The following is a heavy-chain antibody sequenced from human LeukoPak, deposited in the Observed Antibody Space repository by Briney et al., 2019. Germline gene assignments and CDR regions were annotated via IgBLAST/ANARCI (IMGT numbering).Heavy chain of an antibody. V-gene: IGHV3-7*01. CDR1: GFTFTNVW. Sequence: GGSLGLSCAQSGFTFTNVWMTWVRPAPEEGRGWVASTMEVGSEKYYVDSVKGRFTISRDNAKNSLYMQLNSLRAEDTAFYYCVRDYGYSSGWFGGPFVFWGQGALVTVS. CDR3: VRDYGYSSGWFGGPFVF. CDR2: TMEVGSEK. J-gene: IGHJ4*02. D-gene: IGHD6-19*01.